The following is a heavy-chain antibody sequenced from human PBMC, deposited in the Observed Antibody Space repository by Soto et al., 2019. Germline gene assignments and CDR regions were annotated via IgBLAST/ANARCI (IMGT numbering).Heavy chain of an antibody. V-gene: IGHV3-15*01. CDR2: IKSKTAGGTT. J-gene: IGHJ4*02. D-gene: IGHD4-17*01. CDR3: TSLYYGN. CDR1: EFTFTNAW. Sequence: GGSLRLSCAASEFTFTNAWMSWVRQAPGKGLEWVGRIKSKTAGGTTDYAAPVQGRFTISRDESRNTLYLQMNSLKTEDTAVYYCTSLYYGNWGQGTLVTVSS.